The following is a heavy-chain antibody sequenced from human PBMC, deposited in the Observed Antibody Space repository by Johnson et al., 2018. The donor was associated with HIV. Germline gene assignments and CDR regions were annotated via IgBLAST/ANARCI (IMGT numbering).Heavy chain of an antibody. CDR3: AKDWDDSYGPDALDI. D-gene: IGHD5-18*01. CDR1: GFTFSSYA. Sequence: VQLVESGGGLVQPGGSLSLPCAASGFTFSSYAMTWFRQAPGKGLEWVSPLSGSGGTTYSAASVKGRFTISRDNSKNTLYLQMNSLRAEDTAVYYCAKDWDDSYGPDALDIWGQGTMVTVSS. CDR2: LSGSGGTT. J-gene: IGHJ3*02. V-gene: IGHV3-23*04.